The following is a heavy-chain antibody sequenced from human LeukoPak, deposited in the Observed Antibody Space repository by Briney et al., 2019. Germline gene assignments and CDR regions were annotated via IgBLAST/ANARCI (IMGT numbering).Heavy chain of an antibody. Sequence: SETLSLICSVSGGLFSSYYWRCMRQPAGEGLEWIGRCYSSGSTNYNPSLSSRDTMSVDPSKNHFSLKLSSVTAADTAVYYCARARYDSSGNNWFDPWGQGTLVTVSS. CDR3: ARARYDSSGNNWFDP. J-gene: IGHJ5*02. D-gene: IGHD3-22*01. V-gene: IGHV4-4*07. CDR1: GGLFSSYY. CDR2: CYSSGST.